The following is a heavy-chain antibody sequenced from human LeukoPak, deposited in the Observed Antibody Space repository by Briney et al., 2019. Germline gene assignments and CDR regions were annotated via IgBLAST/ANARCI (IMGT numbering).Heavy chain of an antibody. CDR1: GFTFSNYW. V-gene: IGHV3-7*01. CDR3: ARDQTPFY. Sequence: PGGSLRLSCAASGFTFSNYWINWVRQAPGKGLEWVANIKQDGSETYCVDSVKGRFTISRDNAKSSMWLQMNSLRDEDTAVYYCARDQTPFYWGQGSLVTVSS. D-gene: IGHD2-15*01. CDR2: IKQDGSET. J-gene: IGHJ4*02.